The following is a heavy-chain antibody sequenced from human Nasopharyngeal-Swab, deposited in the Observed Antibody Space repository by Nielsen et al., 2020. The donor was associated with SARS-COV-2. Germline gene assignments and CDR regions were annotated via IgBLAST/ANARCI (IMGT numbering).Heavy chain of an antibody. D-gene: IGHD3-10*01. CDR1: GDSISRGYY. V-gene: IGHV4-38-2*02. Sequence: SETLSLTCTVSGDSISRGYYSGCIRQPPGKGLEWIGTIFHSGDANYTPSLKSRVTISVDTSKNQFSLKLTSVTAADTAVYYCAREWFGDYRFDPWGQGTLVTVSS. CDR2: IFHSGDA. J-gene: IGHJ5*02. CDR3: AREWFGDYRFDP.